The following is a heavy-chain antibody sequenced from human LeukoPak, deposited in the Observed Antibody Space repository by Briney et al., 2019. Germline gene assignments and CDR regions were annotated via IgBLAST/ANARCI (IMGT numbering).Heavy chain of an antibody. V-gene: IGHV3-74*01. Sequence: PGGSLRLSCAASGFTFSSYWMHWVRQAPGKGLVWVSRINGDGGRTSYADAVKGRFTISRDNAKDTVYLQMNSLGTEDTAVYFCARGGGGSYYRIDYWGQGTLVTVSS. CDR1: GFTFSSYW. D-gene: IGHD1-26*01. CDR3: ARGGGGSYYRIDY. J-gene: IGHJ4*02. CDR2: INGDGGRT.